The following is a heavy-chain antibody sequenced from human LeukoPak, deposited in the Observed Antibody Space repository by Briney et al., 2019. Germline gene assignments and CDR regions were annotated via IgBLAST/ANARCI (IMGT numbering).Heavy chain of an antibody. CDR2: IEPNSGGT. CDR1: GYTFTGYY. Sequence: GASVKVPCKASGYTFTGYYIHWVRQAPGQGLEWMGWIEPNSGGTNHAQKFQGRVTMTRETSISTAYMELTRLRSDDTAVYYCARAPRGYCSGGSCFDYWGQGTLVTVSS. V-gene: IGHV1-2*02. D-gene: IGHD2-15*01. J-gene: IGHJ4*02. CDR3: ARAPRGYCSGGSCFDY.